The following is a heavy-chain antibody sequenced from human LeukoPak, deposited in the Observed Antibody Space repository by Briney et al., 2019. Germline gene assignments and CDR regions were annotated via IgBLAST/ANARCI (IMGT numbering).Heavy chain of an antibody. J-gene: IGHJ4*02. CDR1: GGSMNRGAYS. CDR2: IYHTGST. V-gene: IGHV4-30-2*01. D-gene: IGHD3-22*01. CDR3: ASGILAYATSGYYHEYFES. Sequence: TLSLTCVVSGGSMNRGAYSWSWVRQPPGKSLEWFGYIYHTGSTYYNPSLKNRVTISVDRSNNQFSLRLNSVTAADTAVYYCASGILAYATSGYYHEYFESWGQGTLVIVST.